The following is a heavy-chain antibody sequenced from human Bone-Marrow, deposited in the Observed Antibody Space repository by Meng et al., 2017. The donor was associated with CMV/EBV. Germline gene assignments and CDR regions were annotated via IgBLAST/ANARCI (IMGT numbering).Heavy chain of an antibody. J-gene: IGHJ4*01. CDR1: GIIVSDNH. CDR2: LYSGGKT. V-gene: IGHV3-66*02. CDR3: VRVYGGNSGC. Sequence: GGSLRLSCAASGIIVSDNHMHWVRQAPGKGLEWVSILYSGGKTYYAESVRGRFTISRDSSKNTLYLQMNSLRPEDTAAYYCVRVYGGNSGCWGQGTLVTVSS. D-gene: IGHD4-23*01.